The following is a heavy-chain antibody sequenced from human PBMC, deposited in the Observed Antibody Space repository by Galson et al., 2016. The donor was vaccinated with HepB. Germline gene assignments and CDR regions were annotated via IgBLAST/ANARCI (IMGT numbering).Heavy chain of an antibody. D-gene: IGHD3-9*01. V-gene: IGHV3-74*01. CDR2: VSTDGRST. CDR3: ARDRRSTASRYYYGMDV. J-gene: IGHJ6*02. CDR1: GFSLSRYW. Sequence: SLRLSCAASGFSLSRYWMHWVRQAPGKGPVWVSRVSTDGRSTNYADSVKGRFTISRDNAKNTLYLEMNSLRAGDTAVYYCARDRRSTASRYYYGMDVWGQGTTVTVSS.